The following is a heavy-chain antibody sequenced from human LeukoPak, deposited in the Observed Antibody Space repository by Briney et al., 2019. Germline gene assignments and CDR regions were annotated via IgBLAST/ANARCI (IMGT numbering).Heavy chain of an antibody. J-gene: IGHJ6*02. CDR1: GFTFSSYW. CDR3: ARDLVSPPSHYGMDV. V-gene: IGHV3-74*01. CDR2: INRDGSST. Sequence: GGSLSLSCAASGFTFSSYWMHWVRQAPGKGLVWVSRINRDGSSTNYADSVKGRFTISRDNAKNTLYLQMNSLRAEDTAVYYCARDLVSPPSHYGMDVWGQGTTVTVSS.